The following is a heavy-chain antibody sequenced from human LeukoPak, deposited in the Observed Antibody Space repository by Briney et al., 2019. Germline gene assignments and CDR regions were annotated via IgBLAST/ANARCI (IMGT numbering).Heavy chain of an antibody. D-gene: IGHD3-10*01. Sequence: GGSLRLSCAASGFTFSSYAMSWVRQAPGKGLGWVSAISGSGGSTYYADSVKGRFTISRDNSKNTLYLQMNSLRAEDTAVYYCAKSGVMVRGVSGSAFDYWGQGTLVTVSS. CDR2: ISGSGGST. CDR3: AKSGVMVRGVSGSAFDY. CDR1: GFTFSSYA. J-gene: IGHJ4*02. V-gene: IGHV3-23*01.